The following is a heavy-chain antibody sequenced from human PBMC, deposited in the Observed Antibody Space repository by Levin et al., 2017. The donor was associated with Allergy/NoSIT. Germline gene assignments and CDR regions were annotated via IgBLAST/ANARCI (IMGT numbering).Heavy chain of an antibody. Sequence: PGGSLRLSCAASGFTFSSYAMSWVRQAPGKGLEWVSAISGSGGSTYYADSVKGRFTISRDNSKNTLYLQMNSLRAEDTAVYYCAKDDGVAVAGNDAFDIWGQGTMVTVSS. CDR3: AKDDGVAVAGNDAFDI. V-gene: IGHV3-23*01. CDR2: ISGSGGST. D-gene: IGHD6-19*01. J-gene: IGHJ3*02. CDR1: GFTFSSYA.